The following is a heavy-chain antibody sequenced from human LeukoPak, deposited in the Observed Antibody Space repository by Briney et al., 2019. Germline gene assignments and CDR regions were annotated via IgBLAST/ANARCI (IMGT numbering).Heavy chain of an antibody. Sequence: PSETLSLTCAVSGASIASHSWWSWVRQPPGKGLEWIGEVYHSGGANYKPSLKSRVTISVDTSRNHFSLNLSSVTAADTAVYFCAGGGNWRLDPWGQGTLVTVSS. CDR2: VYHSGGA. CDR1: GASIASHSW. J-gene: IGHJ5*02. CDR3: AGGGNWRLDP. V-gene: IGHV4/OR15-8*01. D-gene: IGHD1-1*01.